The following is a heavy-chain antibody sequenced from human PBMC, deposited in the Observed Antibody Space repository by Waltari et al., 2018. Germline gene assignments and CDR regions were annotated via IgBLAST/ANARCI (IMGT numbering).Heavy chain of an antibody. CDR2: RTYGRDKK. D-gene: IGHD2-8*01. V-gene: IGHV3-30*02. Sequence: QVQLVESGGGVVQSGGSLRLSCTASGFTFPNSGVHRVRQAPGKGVEWGSVRTYGRDKKYDGDSMGGRLTMSRDTAKNTLFLQMNTLGSEDRGVYYCARGDGYCISGVCKRWIDVWGQGIRVTVSS. CDR3: ARGDGYCISGVCKRWIDV. CDR1: GFTFPNSG. J-gene: IGHJ4*02.